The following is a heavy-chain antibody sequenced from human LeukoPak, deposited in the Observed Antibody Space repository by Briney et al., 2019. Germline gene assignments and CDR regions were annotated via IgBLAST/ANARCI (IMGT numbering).Heavy chain of an antibody. CDR3: TRERMNAFDI. Sequence: GGSLRLSCAASGFTFGSYSMNWVRQAPGKGLEWVSSINSRSTYIYYADSVKDRFTISRDNAKNSLYLQMNSLRAEDTAVYYCTRERMNAFDIWGQGTMVTVSS. D-gene: IGHD2-8*01. CDR2: INSRSTYI. J-gene: IGHJ3*02. CDR1: GFTFGSYS. V-gene: IGHV3-21*01.